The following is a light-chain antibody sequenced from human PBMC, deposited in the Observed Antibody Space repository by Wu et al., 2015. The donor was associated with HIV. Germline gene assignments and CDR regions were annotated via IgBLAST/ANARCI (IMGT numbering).Light chain of an antibody. J-gene: IGKJ1*01. CDR2: SAY. CDR3: QETYNSPPWT. V-gene: IGKV1-39*01. Sequence: QMTQSPSSLSASVGDRVTITCRASQGITNNLAWYQQKPGKVPKLLISSAYRLQRGVPSGFSGSGSGTDFTLTIDTLQPEDSATYYCQETYNSPPWTFGQGTKVEV. CDR1: QGITNN.